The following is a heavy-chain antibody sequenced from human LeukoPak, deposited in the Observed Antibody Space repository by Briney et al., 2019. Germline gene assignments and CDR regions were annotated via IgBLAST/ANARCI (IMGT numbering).Heavy chain of an antibody. CDR3: AELGITMIGGV. CDR1: GFIFSSYS. Sequence: GGSLRLSCAASGFIFSSYSMNWVRQAPAKGLEWVSYISSRSTIIYYAESVKGRFTISRDNAKNSLYLQMNSLRAEDTAVYYCAELGITMIGGVWGKGTTVTISS. J-gene: IGHJ6*04. V-gene: IGHV3-48*04. D-gene: IGHD3-10*02. CDR2: ISSRSTII.